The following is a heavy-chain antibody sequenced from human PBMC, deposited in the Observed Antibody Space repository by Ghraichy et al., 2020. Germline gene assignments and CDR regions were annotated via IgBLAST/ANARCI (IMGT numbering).Heavy chain of an antibody. V-gene: IGHV3-66*01. CDR1: GFTVSSNY. Sequence: LSLTCAASGFTVSSNYMSWVRQAPGKGLEWVSVIYSGGSTYYADSVKGRFTISRDNSKNTLYLQMNSLRAEDTAVYYCARDPSLMVVTATTHYYYGMDVWGQGTTVTVSS. CDR2: IYSGGST. D-gene: IGHD2-21*02. J-gene: IGHJ6*02. CDR3: ARDPSLMVVTATTHYYYGMDV.